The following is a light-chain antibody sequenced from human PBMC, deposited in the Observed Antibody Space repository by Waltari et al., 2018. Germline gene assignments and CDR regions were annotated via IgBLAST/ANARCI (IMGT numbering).Light chain of an antibody. Sequence: QSALTQPASVSGSPGQSITISCTSDVGNYHLVSWYQQRPGTAPKLKIYGATKRPSGVSDRFSGSKSVNTASLTISGLQAEDEADYYCCTFTSSGTWVFCGGTKLTVL. V-gene: IGLV2-23*01. CDR1: SDVGNYHL. CDR3: CTFTSSGTWV. CDR2: GAT. J-gene: IGLJ2*01.